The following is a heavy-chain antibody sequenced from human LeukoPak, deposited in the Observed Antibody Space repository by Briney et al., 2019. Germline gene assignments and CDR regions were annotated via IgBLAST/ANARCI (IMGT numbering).Heavy chain of an antibody. D-gene: IGHD2-21*02. V-gene: IGHV3-23*01. Sequence: GGSLRLSCAASGFTFSSYAMSWVRQAPGKGLEWVSAISGSGGSTYYADSVKGRFTISRDNSENTLYLQMNSLRAEDTAVYYCAKDQHVVVTAIFDYWGQGTLVTVSS. CDR3: AKDQHVVVTAIFDY. J-gene: IGHJ4*02. CDR2: ISGSGGST. CDR1: GFTFSSYA.